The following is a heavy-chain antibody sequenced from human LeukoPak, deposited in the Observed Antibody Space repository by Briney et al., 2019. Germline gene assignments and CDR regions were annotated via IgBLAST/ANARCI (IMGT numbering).Heavy chain of an antibody. CDR1: GYSISSGYY. V-gene: IGHV4-38-2*01. Sequence: SETLSLTCAVSGYSISSGYYCGWIRQPPGKGLEWIGSIYHSGSTYYNPSLKSRVTISVDTSKNQFSLKLSSVTAADTAVYYCARQYRYYGGTPWYWGQGTLVTVSS. D-gene: IGHD4-23*01. CDR2: IYHSGST. J-gene: IGHJ4*02. CDR3: ARQYRYYGGTPWY.